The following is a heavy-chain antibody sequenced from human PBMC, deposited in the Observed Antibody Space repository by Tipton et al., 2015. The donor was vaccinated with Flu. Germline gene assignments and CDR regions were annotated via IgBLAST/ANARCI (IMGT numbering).Heavy chain of an antibody. J-gene: IGHJ4*02. CDR3: ARHTGDSVRGVVDY. CDR2: IYNDKYT. V-gene: IGHV4-59*08. CDR1: GGSIGSFY. Sequence: TLSLTCSVSGGSIGSFYWNWIRQPPGKGLEWIGYIYNDKYTKYNPSLKSRVTISVDTSKKQFSLQLRSVTAADTAVYYCARHTGDSVRGVVDYWGQGTLVTVSS. D-gene: IGHD3-10*02.